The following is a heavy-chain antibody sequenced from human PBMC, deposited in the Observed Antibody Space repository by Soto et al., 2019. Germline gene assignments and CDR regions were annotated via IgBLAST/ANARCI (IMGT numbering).Heavy chain of an antibody. J-gene: IGHJ4*02. V-gene: IGHV4-31*03. CDR1: GGSITSGGNY. Sequence: QVQLQESGPGLVKPSQTLSLTCTVSGGSITSGGNYWSCIRQHPGRGLEWIGYISYTGSTYYNPSLKSRVTMSVDTSRNQFSLNLSYVTAADTAVYYCARGLTIFGVVTGFDYWGQGTLVTVSS. CDR3: ARGLTIFGVVTGFDY. CDR2: ISYTGST. D-gene: IGHD3-3*01.